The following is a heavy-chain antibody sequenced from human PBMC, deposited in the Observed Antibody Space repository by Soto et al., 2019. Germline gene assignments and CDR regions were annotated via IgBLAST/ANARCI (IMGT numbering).Heavy chain of an antibody. Sequence: QVHLQQSGPGRVRPSGTLSLTCTVSGGSISNTNWWPWVRQSPGKGLEWIGEIYHSGSTSYNPSHRRQVTISVDKSNNHSSQKMRYVTAADTAMYYCRALPPRIEMTVLPIPTWGQGTLVTVSS. D-gene: IGHD2-2*02. V-gene: IGHV4-4*02. CDR1: GGSISNTNW. CDR2: IYHSGST. CDR3: RALPPRIEMTVLPIPT. J-gene: IGHJ5*02.